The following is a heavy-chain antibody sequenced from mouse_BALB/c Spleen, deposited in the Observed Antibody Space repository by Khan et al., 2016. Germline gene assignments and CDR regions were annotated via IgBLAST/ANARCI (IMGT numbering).Heavy chain of an antibody. CDR2: ISYSGST. CDR3: AREGEYPLVGLY. Sequence: EVQLQESGPGLVKPSQSLSLTCTVTGYSITSDYAWNWIRQFPGNKLEWMGYISYSGSTSYNPSLNSRISITRDTSKNQFFLQLNSVTTEDTATYYCAREGEYPLVGLYWGQGTLVTVSA. D-gene: IGHD2-13*01. J-gene: IGHJ3*01. CDR1: GYSITSDYA. V-gene: IGHV3-2*02.